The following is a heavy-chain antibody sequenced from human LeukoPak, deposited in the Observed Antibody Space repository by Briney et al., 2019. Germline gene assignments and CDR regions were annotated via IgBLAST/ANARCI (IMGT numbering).Heavy chain of an antibody. Sequence: PGGSLRLSCAASGFTFSSYEMNWVRQAPGKGLEWVSYISSSGSTIYYADSVKGRFTISRDNAKNSLYLQMNSLRAEDTAVYYCARVSSDDSSGYPFDYWGQGTLVTVSS. CDR3: ARVSSDDSSGYPFDY. CDR2: ISSSGSTI. V-gene: IGHV3-48*03. D-gene: IGHD3-22*01. J-gene: IGHJ4*02. CDR1: GFTFSSYE.